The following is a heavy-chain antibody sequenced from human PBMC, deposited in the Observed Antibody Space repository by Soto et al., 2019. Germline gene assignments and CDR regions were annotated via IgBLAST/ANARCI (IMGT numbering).Heavy chain of an antibody. D-gene: IGHD2-15*01. V-gene: IGHV1-58*01. J-gene: IGHJ6*02. CDR3: AAVESGHYYYYYGMDV. CDR2: IVVGSGNT. Sequence: SVKVSCKASGFTFTSSAVQWVRQARGQRLEWIGWIVVGSGNTNYAQRFQERVTITRDMSTSTAYMELSSLRSEDTAVYYCAAVESGHYYYYYGMDVWGQGTTVTVSS. CDR1: GFTFTSSA.